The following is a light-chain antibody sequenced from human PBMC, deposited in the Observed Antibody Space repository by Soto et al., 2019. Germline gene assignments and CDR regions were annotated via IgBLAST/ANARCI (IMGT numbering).Light chain of an antibody. CDR3: TQATLWPYT. Sequence: DAALTQSPLSLSVTLGQPASISCRSSQSLVSYDRNTFLNWFQQRPGQSPRRLIYKVSNRDSGVXAXXSSSESGADLILSISRVEADDVGIYYCTQATLWPYTFGQGTMLEIK. V-gene: IGKV2-30*01. CDR1: QSLVSYDRNTF. CDR2: KVS. J-gene: IGKJ2*01.